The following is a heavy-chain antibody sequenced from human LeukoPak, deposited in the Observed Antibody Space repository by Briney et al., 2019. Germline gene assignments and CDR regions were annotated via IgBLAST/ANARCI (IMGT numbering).Heavy chain of an antibody. CDR2: ISGSGGTT. V-gene: IGHV3-23*01. Sequence: GGSLRLSCAASGFTFSSYGMNWVRQAPGKGLEWVTGISGSGGTTYYADSVKGRFTISRDNAKNTLYLQMNSLRAEDTAVYYCARGRYYGMDVWGQGTTVTVSS. D-gene: IGHD3-10*01. J-gene: IGHJ6*02. CDR1: GFTFSSYG. CDR3: ARGRYYGMDV.